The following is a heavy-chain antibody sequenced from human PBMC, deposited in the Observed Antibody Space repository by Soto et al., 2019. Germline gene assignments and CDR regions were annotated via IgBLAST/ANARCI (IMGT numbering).Heavy chain of an antibody. D-gene: IGHD4-17*01. CDR1: GYTFTSYD. CDR2: MNPNSGNT. J-gene: IGHJ4*01. Sequence: QVQLVQSGAEVKKPGASVKVSCKASGYTFTSYDINWVRQATGQGLEWMGWMNPNSGNTGYAQKFQGRVTMTRNATTSTAYTELTSPKSEDTAVYCRATTLIGDAVHFRAQASLVTASP. V-gene: IGHV1-8*01. CDR3: ATTLIGDAVHF.